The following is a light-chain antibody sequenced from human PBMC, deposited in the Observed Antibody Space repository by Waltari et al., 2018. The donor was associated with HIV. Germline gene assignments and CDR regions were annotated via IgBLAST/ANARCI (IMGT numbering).Light chain of an antibody. J-gene: IGLJ2*01. CDR2: EVR. Sequence: QSALTQPATVSGSPGQSITISCTGGSNDVGGYNYVSWYQHLPGKAPKLIIYEVRNRPSGDSNRFSGSKSGNTASLTISGLQAEDEADYYCTSYASSSSLLFGGGTKLTVL. CDR3: TSYASSSSLL. V-gene: IGLV2-14*01. CDR1: SNDVGGYNY.